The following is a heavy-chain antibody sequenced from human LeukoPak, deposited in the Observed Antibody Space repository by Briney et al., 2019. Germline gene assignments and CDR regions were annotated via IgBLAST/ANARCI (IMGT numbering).Heavy chain of an antibody. CDR2: ISGSGDST. J-gene: IGHJ4*02. Sequence: GGSLRLSCVASGFTLRSYVMNWVRQTPGKGLEWVSSISGSGDSTFYADSVKGRFSISRDNAKNSLYLQMNSLRAEDTAVYYCARDSIAISSDFDYWGQGTLVTVSS. CDR3: ARDSIAISSDFDY. D-gene: IGHD3-9*01. V-gene: IGHV3-23*01. CDR1: GFTLRSYV.